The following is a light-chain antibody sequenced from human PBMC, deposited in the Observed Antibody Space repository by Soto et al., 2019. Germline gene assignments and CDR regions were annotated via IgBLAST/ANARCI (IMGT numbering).Light chain of an antibody. CDR3: QQYDKWPRT. CDR1: QSLIKS. J-gene: IGKJ1*01. V-gene: IGKV3-15*01. CDR2: GAS. Sequence: ELVLTQSPATLSLSPGEKATLSCRASQSLIKSLAWYQQKPGQAPRLLIYGASTRATGIPARFSGSGSGTEFTLTISSLQSDDLAVYYCQQYDKWPRTFGQGTKVDIK.